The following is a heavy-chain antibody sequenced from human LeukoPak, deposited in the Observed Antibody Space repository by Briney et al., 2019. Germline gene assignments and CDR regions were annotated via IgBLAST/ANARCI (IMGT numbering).Heavy chain of an antibody. J-gene: IGHJ4*02. D-gene: IGHD5-18*01. CDR1: GFAFSSYG. Sequence: GGSLRLSCAASGFAFSSYGMHWVRQAPGKGLEWVAVISYDGSNKYYADSVKGRFTISRDNSKNTLYLQMNSLRAEDTAVYYCANERGYSCGRIDYWGQGTLVTVSS. CDR3: ANERGYSCGRIDY. V-gene: IGHV3-30*18. CDR2: ISYDGSNK.